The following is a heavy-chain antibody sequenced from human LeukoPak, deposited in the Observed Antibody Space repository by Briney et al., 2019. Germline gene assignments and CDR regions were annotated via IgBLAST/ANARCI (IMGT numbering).Heavy chain of an antibody. Sequence: PGGSLRLSCAASGFIVSSNYMSWVRQAPGKGLEWVSVIYSGGSTYYADSVKGRFTISRDNSKNSLYLQMNSLRAEDTAVYYCAKTLGITGTGIAVAGTPFDYWGQGTLVTVSS. CDR3: AKTLGITGTGIAVAGTPFDY. D-gene: IGHD6-19*01. CDR1: GFIVSSNY. V-gene: IGHV3-66*01. J-gene: IGHJ4*02. CDR2: IYSGGST.